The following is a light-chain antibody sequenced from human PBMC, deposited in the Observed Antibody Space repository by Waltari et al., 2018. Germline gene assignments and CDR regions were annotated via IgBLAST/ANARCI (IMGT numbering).Light chain of an antibody. J-gene: IGLJ2*01. V-gene: IGLV1-44*01. Sequence: QSMLTQPPSGSGTPGQRVTISCSGSSSNIGSNPVNWYQQLPRTAPKLVICSNNGRPSGVPDRFSASMSGTSASLAISGLQSEDEANYYCATWDDTLKGPVFGGGTKLIVL. CDR1: SSNIGSNP. CDR3: ATWDDTLKGPV. CDR2: SNN.